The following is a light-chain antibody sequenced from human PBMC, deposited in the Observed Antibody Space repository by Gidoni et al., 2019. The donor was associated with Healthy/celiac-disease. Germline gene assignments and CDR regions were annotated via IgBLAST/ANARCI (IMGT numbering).Light chain of an antibody. Sequence: QSALTQPASVSGSPGHSITISCTGTRSDVGSYNLVSWYQQHPGKAPKLMIYEGSKRPSGVSNRFSGSKSGNTASLTISGLQAEDEADYYCCSYAGSSTSWVFGGGTKLTVL. CDR2: EGS. CDR3: CSYAGSSTSWV. J-gene: IGLJ3*02. CDR1: RSDVGSYNL. V-gene: IGLV2-23*01.